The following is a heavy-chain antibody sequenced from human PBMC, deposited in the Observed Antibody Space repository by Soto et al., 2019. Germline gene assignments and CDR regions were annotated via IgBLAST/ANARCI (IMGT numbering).Heavy chain of an antibody. J-gene: IGHJ4*02. Sequence: GGSLRLSCAASGFTFSNYAMSWVRQAPGKGLEWFSAITGTGADTYHADSVKARFTISRDNSKNTLFLQMNSLRAEDTAIYYCAKGSSTSRPHYFDYWGRGTLVTVSS. CDR1: GFTFSNYA. CDR2: ITGTGADT. CDR3: AKGSSTSRPHYFDY. D-gene: IGHD2-2*01. V-gene: IGHV3-23*01.